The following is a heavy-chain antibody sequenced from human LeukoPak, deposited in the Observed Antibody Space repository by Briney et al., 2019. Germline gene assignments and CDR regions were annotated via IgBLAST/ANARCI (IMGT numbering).Heavy chain of an antibody. D-gene: IGHD2-2*01. CDR1: GGTFSSYA. J-gene: IGHJ6*02. V-gene: IGHV1-2*02. Sequence: GGSVKVSCKASGGTFSSYAISWGRQAPGQGLEWMGWINPNSGGTEYAQKFQGRVTMTRDTSISTAYMDLSWLGSDDTAMYYCARDHCTRNSCYEDLYYGMDVWGQGTTVTVSS. CDR2: INPNSGGT. CDR3: ARDHCTRNSCYEDLYYGMDV.